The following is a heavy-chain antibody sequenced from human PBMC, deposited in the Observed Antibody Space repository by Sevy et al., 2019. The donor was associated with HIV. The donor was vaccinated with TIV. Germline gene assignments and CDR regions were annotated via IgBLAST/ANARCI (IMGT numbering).Heavy chain of an antibody. V-gene: IGHV3-20*04. J-gene: IGHJ5*02. D-gene: IGHD6-19*01. CDR1: GFTFDDYG. CDR2: INWNGGST. Sequence: GESLKISCAASGFTFDDYGMSWVRQAPGKGLEWVSGINWNGGSTGYADSVKGRFTISRDNAKNSLYLQMNSLRAEDTALYYCARAGDSSGWYGDWFDPWGQGTLVTVSS. CDR3: ARAGDSSGWYGDWFDP.